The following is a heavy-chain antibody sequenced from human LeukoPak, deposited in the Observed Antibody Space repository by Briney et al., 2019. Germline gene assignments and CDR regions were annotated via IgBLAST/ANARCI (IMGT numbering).Heavy chain of an antibody. Sequence: KESGPTLVKPTQTLTLTCTFSGFTLSTSGVGVGWIRQPPGKALEWLALIYWDDDKRYSPSLKSRLTITKDTSKNQVVLTMTNMDPVDTATYYCAHRRTDSSSWHECYFDYWGQGTLVTVSS. CDR1: GFTLSTSGVG. CDR3: AHRRTDSSSWHECYFDY. D-gene: IGHD6-13*01. J-gene: IGHJ4*02. V-gene: IGHV2-5*02. CDR2: IYWDDDK.